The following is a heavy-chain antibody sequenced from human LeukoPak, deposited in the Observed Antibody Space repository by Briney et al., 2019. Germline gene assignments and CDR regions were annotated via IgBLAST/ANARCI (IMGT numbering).Heavy chain of an antibody. CDR2: IYNSGSA. CDR1: GGSISSGDYY. Sequence: SQTLSLTCTVSGGSISSGDYYWSWIRQPPGKGLEWIGYIYNSGSAYYNPSLKSRVTISVDTSKNQFSLKVSSVTAADTAVYYCARLQGGRSGYYPFDYWGQGTLVTVSS. V-gene: IGHV4-30-4*01. D-gene: IGHD3-22*01. J-gene: IGHJ4*02. CDR3: ARLQGGRSGYYPFDY.